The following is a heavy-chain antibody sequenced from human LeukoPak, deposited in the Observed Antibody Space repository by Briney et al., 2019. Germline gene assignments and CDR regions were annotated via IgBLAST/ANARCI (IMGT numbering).Heavy chain of an antibody. J-gene: IGHJ4*02. CDR3: ANLITFGGVQSGDY. CDR1: GFTFSSYA. V-gene: IGHV3-23*01. D-gene: IGHD3-16*01. Sequence: GGSLRLSCAASGFTFSSYAMSWVRQAPGKGLEWVSAISGSGGSTYYADSVKGRFTISRDNSKNTLYLQMNSLRAEDTAVYYCANLITFGGVQSGDYWGQGTLVSVSS. CDR2: ISGSGGST.